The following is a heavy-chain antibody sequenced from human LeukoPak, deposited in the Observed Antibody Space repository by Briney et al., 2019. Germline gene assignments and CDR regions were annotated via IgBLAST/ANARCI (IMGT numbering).Heavy chain of an antibody. Sequence: ASVTVSCKASGYTFTSYGISWVRQAPGQGREWMGWISAYNGNTNYAQKLQGRVTMTTDTSTSTAYMELRSLRSDDTAVYYCARDYPNLNWNYVLNYYGMDVWGQGTTVTVS. CDR1: GYTFTSYG. V-gene: IGHV1-18*01. J-gene: IGHJ6*02. CDR3: ARDYPNLNWNYVLNYYGMDV. CDR2: ISAYNGNT. D-gene: IGHD1-7*01.